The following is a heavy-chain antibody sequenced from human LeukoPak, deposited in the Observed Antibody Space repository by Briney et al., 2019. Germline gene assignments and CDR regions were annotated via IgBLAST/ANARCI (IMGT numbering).Heavy chain of an antibody. CDR1: GFTVSSNY. J-gene: IGHJ4*02. D-gene: IGHD6-13*01. CDR3: ARAIGIAATIPY. V-gene: IGHV3-53*01. CDR2: IYSGGST. Sequence: PGGSLRLSCAASGFTVSSNYMSWVRHAPGKGLGWVSVIYSGGSTYYADSVKGRFTISRDNSKNTLYLQMNSLRAEDTAVYYCARAIGIAATIPYWGQGTLVTVSS.